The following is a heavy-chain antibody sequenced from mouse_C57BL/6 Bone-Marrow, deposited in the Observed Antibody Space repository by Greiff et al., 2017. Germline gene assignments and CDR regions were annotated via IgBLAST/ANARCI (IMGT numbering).Heavy chain of an antibody. CDR3: GRDYYGRDWYVDV. D-gene: IGHD1-1*01. CDR1: GFTFRDYY. J-gene: IGHJ1*03. CDR2: INYDGSST. Sequence: EVTLVESEGGLVQPGSSMKLSCTASGFTFRDYYMAWVRQVPEKGLEWVANINYDGSSTYYLDSLKSRFIISRANATNHLYLQMSSLKSEDTAKYCWGRDYYGRDWYVDVWGTGTTVTVSS. V-gene: IGHV5-16*01.